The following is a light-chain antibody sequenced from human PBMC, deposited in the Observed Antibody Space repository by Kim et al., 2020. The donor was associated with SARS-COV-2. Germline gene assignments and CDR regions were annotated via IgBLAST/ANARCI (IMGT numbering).Light chain of an antibody. J-gene: IGKJ1*01. CDR3: QHYNSYSWT. CDR1: QTISSW. CDR2: DAS. V-gene: IGKV1-5*01. Sequence: ASIGDRVTITCRASQTISSWLAWYQQKPGKAPKVLIYDASNLESGVPSRFSGSGSATEFTLTISSPQPDDFATYYCQHYNSYSWTFGQGTKVDIK.